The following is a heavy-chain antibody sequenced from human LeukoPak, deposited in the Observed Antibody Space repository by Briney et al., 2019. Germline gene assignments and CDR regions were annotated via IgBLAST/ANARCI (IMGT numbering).Heavy chain of an antibody. Sequence: SETLSLTCTVSGGSISSGNYYWNWIRQPPGKGLEWIGYIYYSGSTNYNPSLKSRVTMSVDTSKNQFSLKLSSVTAADTAVYYCARSSGDILTGYPFDYWGQGTLVTVSS. D-gene: IGHD3-9*01. V-gene: IGHV4-61*01. J-gene: IGHJ4*02. CDR3: ARSSGDILTGYPFDY. CDR2: IYYSGST. CDR1: GGSISSGNYY.